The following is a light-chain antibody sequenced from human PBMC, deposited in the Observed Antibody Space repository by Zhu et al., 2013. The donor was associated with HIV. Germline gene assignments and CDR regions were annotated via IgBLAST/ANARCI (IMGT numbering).Light chain of an antibody. V-gene: IGKV3-15*01. CDR2: DAS. CDR1: QSVANS. Sequence: EIVLTQSPATLSLSPGERATLYCRASQSVANSLAWYQQKPGQAPRLVIYDASTRATGIPARFSGSGSGTQFTLTISSLQSEDFAVYYCQQYNNWPPLTFGGGTKVEIK. J-gene: IGKJ4*01. CDR3: QQYNNWPPLT.